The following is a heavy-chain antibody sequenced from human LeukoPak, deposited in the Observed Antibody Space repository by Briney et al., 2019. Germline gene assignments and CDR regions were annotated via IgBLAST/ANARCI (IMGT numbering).Heavy chain of an antibody. CDR3: ATRIAATDLNLFDP. D-gene: IGHD6-13*01. V-gene: IGHV3-11*04. J-gene: IGHJ5*02. CDR1: GFTFSDYY. Sequence: GGSLRLSCAASGFTFSDYYMSWIHQAPGKGLEWVSYISSSSSTIYYADSVKGRFTISRDNSKNTLYLQMNSLRGDDTAVYYCATRIAATDLNLFDPWGQGAQVTVSS. CDR2: ISSSSSTI.